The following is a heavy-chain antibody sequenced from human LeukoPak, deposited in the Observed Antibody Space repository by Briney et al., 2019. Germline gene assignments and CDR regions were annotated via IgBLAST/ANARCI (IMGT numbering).Heavy chain of an antibody. CDR1: GYTFTGYY. V-gene: IGHV1-2*06. Sequence: ASVKVSCKASGYTFTGYYMHWVRQAPGQGLEWMGRINPNRGGTNYAQKFQGRVTMTRDTSISTAYMQLSRLRSDDTAVYYCARGLGYCSGGSCYYMDVWGKGTTVTVSS. J-gene: IGHJ6*03. CDR2: INPNRGGT. D-gene: IGHD2-15*01. CDR3: ARGLGYCSGGSCYYMDV.